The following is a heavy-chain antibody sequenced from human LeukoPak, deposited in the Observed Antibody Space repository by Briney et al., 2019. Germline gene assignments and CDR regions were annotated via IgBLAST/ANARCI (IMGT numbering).Heavy chain of an antibody. V-gene: IGHV3-30*04. D-gene: IGHD6-13*01. Sequence: PGGSLRLSCAASGFTFSSYAMHWVRQAPGKGLEWVAVISYDGSNKYYADSVKGRFTISRDNSKNTLYLQMNSLRAEDTAVYYCAGAEYSSSWYPGYWGQGTLVTVSS. J-gene: IGHJ4*02. CDR3: AGAEYSSSWYPGY. CDR2: ISYDGSNK. CDR1: GFTFSSYA.